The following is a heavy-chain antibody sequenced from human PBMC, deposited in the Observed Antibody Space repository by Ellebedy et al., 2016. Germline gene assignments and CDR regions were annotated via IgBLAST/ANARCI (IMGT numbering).Heavy chain of an antibody. CDR1: GGSISSYY. Sequence: SETLSLXCTVSGGSISSYYWSWIRQPPGKGLEWIGYIYYSGSTNYNPSLKSRVTISVDTSKNQFSLKLSSVTAADTAVYYCARFVVVTAIFDYWGQGTLVTVSS. D-gene: IGHD2-21*02. CDR2: IYYSGST. V-gene: IGHV4-59*01. CDR3: ARFVVVTAIFDY. J-gene: IGHJ4*02.